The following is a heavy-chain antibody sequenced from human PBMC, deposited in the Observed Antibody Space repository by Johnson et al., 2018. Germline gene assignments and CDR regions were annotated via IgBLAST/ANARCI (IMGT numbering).Heavy chain of an antibody. CDR3: AAPPSGGLGWDDAFDI. V-gene: IGHV1-58*01. D-gene: IGHD3-10*01. CDR2: IVVGSGNT. Sequence: QLVESGPEVTKPGTSVKVSCKASGFTFTSSAVQWVRQARGQRLEWIGWIVVGSGNTHYAQKFPERVTITRDMSTSTAYLELSSLRSEDTAVYYCAAPPSGGLGWDDAFDIWGQGTMVTVSS. J-gene: IGHJ3*02. CDR1: GFTFTSSA.